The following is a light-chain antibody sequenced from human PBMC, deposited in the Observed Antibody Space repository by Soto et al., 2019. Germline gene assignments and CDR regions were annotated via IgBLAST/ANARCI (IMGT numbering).Light chain of an antibody. Sequence: EIVLTQSPGTLSLSPGERATLSCRASQSVSSSYLAWYQQKPGQAPRLLIYGASSRATGIPDTFSGSGSGTDFTLTISRLEPEDFAVYYCQQYGSSPPWTXGQGTKVDIK. CDR1: QSVSSSY. J-gene: IGKJ1*01. CDR3: QQYGSSPPWT. V-gene: IGKV3-20*01. CDR2: GAS.